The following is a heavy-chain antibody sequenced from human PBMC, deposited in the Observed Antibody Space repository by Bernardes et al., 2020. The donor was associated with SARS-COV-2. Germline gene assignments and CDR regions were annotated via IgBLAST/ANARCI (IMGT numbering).Heavy chain of an antibody. J-gene: IGHJ3*02. CDR3: AKGGASSAYIDAFDI. V-gene: IGHV4-4*02. Sequence: SETLSLTCAVSGASISSSNWWTWVRQPPGKGLEWIGEIYHSGTTSYNPSLKSRVTISVDKSKNQFSLRLTSVTAADTAVYYWAKGGASSAYIDAFDIWGQGTMVTVSS. CDR1: GASISSSNW. D-gene: IGHD3-22*01. CDR2: IYHSGTT.